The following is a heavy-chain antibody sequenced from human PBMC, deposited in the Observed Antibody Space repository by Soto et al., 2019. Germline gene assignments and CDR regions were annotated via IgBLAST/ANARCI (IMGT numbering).Heavy chain of an antibody. V-gene: IGHV3-9*01. Sequence: EVQLVESGGGLVQPGRSLRLSCAASGFTFDDYAMHLVRQAPGKGLEWVSGISWHSGSIGYADSVKGRFTISRDNAKNSLYLQMNSLRDEDTALYYCAALSGYWGQGTLVTVSS. CDR3: AALSGY. CDR2: ISWHSGSI. CDR1: GFTFDDYA. J-gene: IGHJ4*02.